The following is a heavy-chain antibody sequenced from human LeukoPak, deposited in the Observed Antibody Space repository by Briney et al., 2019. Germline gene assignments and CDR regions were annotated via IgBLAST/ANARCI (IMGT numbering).Heavy chain of an antibody. J-gene: IGHJ4*02. CDR1: GFTVSSNY. Sequence: GGSLRLSCAASGFTVSSNYMSWVRQAPGKGLEWVSVIYSGGSTYYADSVKGRFTISRDNSKNTLYLQMNSLRAEDTAVYYCARTPSPYDSSGYYDFDYWGQGTLVTVSS. D-gene: IGHD3-22*01. V-gene: IGHV3-66*01. CDR2: IYSGGST. CDR3: ARTPSPYDSSGYYDFDY.